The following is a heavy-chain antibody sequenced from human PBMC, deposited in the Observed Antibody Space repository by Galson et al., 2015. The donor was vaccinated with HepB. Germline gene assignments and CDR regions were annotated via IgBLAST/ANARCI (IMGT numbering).Heavy chain of an antibody. Sequence: SLRLSCAASGFTFSSYAMSWVRQAPGKGLEWVSAISGSGGSTYYADSVKGRFTISRDNSKNTLYLQMNSLRAEDTAVYYCAKVRAQYSSGWPRRGWWFDPWGQGTLVTVSS. CDR3: AKVRAQYSSGWPRRGWWFDP. CDR2: ISGSGGST. D-gene: IGHD6-19*01. CDR1: GFTFSSYA. J-gene: IGHJ5*02. V-gene: IGHV3-23*01.